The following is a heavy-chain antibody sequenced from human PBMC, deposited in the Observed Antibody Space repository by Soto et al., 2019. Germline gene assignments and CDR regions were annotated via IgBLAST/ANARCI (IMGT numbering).Heavy chain of an antibody. J-gene: IGHJ3*02. CDR1: GGSISSGGYY. D-gene: IGHD3-22*01. CDR2: IYYSGST. V-gene: IGHV4-31*03. CDR3: ARDRGYYDSSGYPEETGAFDI. Sequence: SETLSLTCTVSGGSISSGGYYWSWIRQHPGKGLEWIGYIYYSGSTYYNPSLKSRVTISVDTSKNQFSLKLSSVTAADTAVYYCARDRGYYDSSGYPEETGAFDIWGQGTMVTVSS.